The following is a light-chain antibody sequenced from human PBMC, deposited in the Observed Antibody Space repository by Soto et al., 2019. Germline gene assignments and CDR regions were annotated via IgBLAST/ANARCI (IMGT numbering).Light chain of an antibody. V-gene: IGLV2-11*01. CDR1: SSNVGGYNY. CDR2: DVN. Sequence: QSALTQPRSVSGSPGQSVTISCTGTSSNVGGYNYVSWFQQHPGKVPKLMIYDVNKRPSGVPDRFSGSKSGNTASLTISGLQAEDEADYYCCAYAGSYTLVFGGGIKLTVL. J-gene: IGLJ2*01. CDR3: CAYAGSYTLV.